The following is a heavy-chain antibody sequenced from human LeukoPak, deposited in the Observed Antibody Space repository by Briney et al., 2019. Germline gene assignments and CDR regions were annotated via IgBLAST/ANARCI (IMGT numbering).Heavy chain of an antibody. D-gene: IGHD5-18*01. V-gene: IGHV3-30*18. CDR1: GFIFSSYA. CDR2: MSYDGFNK. CDR3: AKTKGYSYGYYCDY. J-gene: IGHJ4*02. Sequence: GGSLRLSCAASGFIFSSYAMHWVRQSLGKGLEWVAVMSYDGFNKYYADSVKGRFTISRDNSKNTLYLQMNSLRAEDTAVYYCAKTKGYSYGYYCDYWGQGTLVTVSS.